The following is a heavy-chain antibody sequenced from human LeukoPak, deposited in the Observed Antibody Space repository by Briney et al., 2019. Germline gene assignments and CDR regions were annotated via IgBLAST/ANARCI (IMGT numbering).Heavy chain of an antibody. CDR3: ARTYYDFSSGRPGGEDAFDI. Sequence: PSETLFLTCSVSGASIRGSIFYWGWIRQSPGKGLEWIGSVHFSGNTYYSPALKSRVTISADTSRSQISLQLTSVTAADTGPYYCARTYYDFSSGRPGGEDAFDIWGQGTLVSVSS. J-gene: IGHJ3*02. CDR1: GASIRGSIFY. V-gene: IGHV4-39*01. D-gene: IGHD3-3*01. CDR2: VHFSGNT.